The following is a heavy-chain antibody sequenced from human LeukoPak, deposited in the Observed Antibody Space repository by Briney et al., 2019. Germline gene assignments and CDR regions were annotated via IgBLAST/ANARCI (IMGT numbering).Heavy chain of an antibody. CDR2: IYHSGST. V-gene: IGHV4-30-2*01. CDR3: ARAQSPENDYYDSSGYYGWYFDL. Sequence: PSETLSLTCTVSGGSISSGGYYWSWIRQPPGKGLEWIGYIYHSGSTYYNPSLKSRVTISVDRSKNQFSLKLSSVTAADTAVYYCARAQSPENDYYDSSGYYGWYFDLWGRGTLVTVSS. D-gene: IGHD3-22*01. J-gene: IGHJ2*01. CDR1: GGSISSGGYY.